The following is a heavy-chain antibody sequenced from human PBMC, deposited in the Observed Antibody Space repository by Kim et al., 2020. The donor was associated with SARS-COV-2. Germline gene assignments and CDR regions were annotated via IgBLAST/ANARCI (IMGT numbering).Heavy chain of an antibody. Sequence: SETLSLTCTVSGGSISSSSYYWGWIRQPPGKGLEWIGSIYYSGSTYYNPSLKSRVTISVDTSKNQFSLKLSSVTAADTAVYYCAGEKTGTTSVGDYWGQGTLVTVSS. CDR3: AGEKTGTTSVGDY. J-gene: IGHJ4*02. CDR2: IYYSGST. V-gene: IGHV4-39*01. D-gene: IGHD1-7*01. CDR1: GGSISSSSYY.